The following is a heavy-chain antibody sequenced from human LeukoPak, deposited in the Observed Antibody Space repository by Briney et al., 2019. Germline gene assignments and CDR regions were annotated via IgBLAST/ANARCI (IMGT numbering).Heavy chain of an antibody. CDR3: ARAGKRSYGDAYFDY. CDR1: GGTFSSYA. CDR2: IIPIFGTA. V-gene: IGHV1-69*13. Sequence: SVKVSCKASGGTFSSYAISWVRQAPGQGLEWMGGIIPIFGTANYAQKFQGRVTITADESTSTAYMELSSLRSEDTAVYYCARAGKRSYGDAYFDYRGQGTLVTVSS. J-gene: IGHJ4*02. D-gene: IGHD5-18*01.